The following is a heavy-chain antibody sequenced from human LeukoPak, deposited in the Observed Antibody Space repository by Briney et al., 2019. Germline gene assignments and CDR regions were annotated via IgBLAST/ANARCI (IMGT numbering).Heavy chain of an antibody. J-gene: IGHJ6*02. Sequence: GGSLRLSCAASGFTFSSYSMNWVRQAPGKGLEWVSYISSSSSTIYYADSVKGRFTISRDNAKNSLYLQMNSLRAEDTAVYYCTRHGLHDSSGYYYVPYYYYGMDVWGQGTTVTVSS. D-gene: IGHD3-22*01. CDR3: TRHGLHDSSGYYYVPYYYYGMDV. V-gene: IGHV3-48*01. CDR1: GFTFSSYS. CDR2: ISSSSSTI.